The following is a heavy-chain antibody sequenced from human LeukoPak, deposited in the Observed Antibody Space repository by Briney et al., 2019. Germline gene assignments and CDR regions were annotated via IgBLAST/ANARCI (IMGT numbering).Heavy chain of an antibody. CDR1: GFTFSSYA. D-gene: IGHD4-17*01. Sequence: PGGSLRLSCAASGFTFSSYAMSWVRQAPGKGLEWVSAISAGGSSTYYADSVKGRFTISRDNSKNTLYLQMNGLRAEDTAVYYCTKGSYGDYSDWGQGTLVTVSS. J-gene: IGHJ4*02. CDR3: TKGSYGDYSD. V-gene: IGHV3-23*01. CDR2: ISAGGSST.